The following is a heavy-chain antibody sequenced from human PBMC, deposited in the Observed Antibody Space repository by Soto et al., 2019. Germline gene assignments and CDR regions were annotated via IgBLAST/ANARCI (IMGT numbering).Heavy chain of an antibody. CDR3: ARESGGVAGTLDH. V-gene: IGHV1-2*04. CDR1: GYTFTGYY. D-gene: IGHD6-19*01. Sequence: ASVKVSCKTSGYTFTGYYIHWVRQAPGQGLEWMGWINPHTGVTNYAQNFQGWVTMTRDTSISTVYMEMTRLKSDDTAVYYCARESGGVAGTLDHWGQGTLVTVS. J-gene: IGHJ5*02. CDR2: INPHTGVT.